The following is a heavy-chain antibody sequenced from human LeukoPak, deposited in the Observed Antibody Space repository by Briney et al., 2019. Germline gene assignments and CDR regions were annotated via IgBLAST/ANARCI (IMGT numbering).Heavy chain of an antibody. D-gene: IGHD5-12*01. V-gene: IGHV3-21*01. CDR1: GFTFSTYS. J-gene: IGHJ4*02. CDR3: ARDLYSGYDREGYYFDY. Sequence: PGGSLRLSCAASGFTFSTYSMNWVRQAPGKGLGWVSFITSSSSYIYYADSVKGRFTISRDNAKNSLYLQMNSLRAEDTAVYYCARDLYSGYDREGYYFDYWGQGTLVTVSS. CDR2: ITSSSSYI.